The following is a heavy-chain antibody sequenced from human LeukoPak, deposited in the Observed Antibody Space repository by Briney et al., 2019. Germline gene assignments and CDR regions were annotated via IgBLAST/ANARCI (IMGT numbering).Heavy chain of an antibody. CDR2: ISGSGGST. D-gene: IGHD2-2*01. CDR3: AKGVVPAAIPLYDAFDI. V-gene: IGHV3-23*01. Sequence: GGSLRLSCAASGFTFSSYAMSWVRQAPGKGLEWVSAISGSGGSTYYADSVKGRFTISRDNSKNTLYLQMNSLRPEDTAVYYCAKGVVPAAIPLYDAFDIWGQGTMVTVSS. J-gene: IGHJ3*02. CDR1: GFTFSSYA.